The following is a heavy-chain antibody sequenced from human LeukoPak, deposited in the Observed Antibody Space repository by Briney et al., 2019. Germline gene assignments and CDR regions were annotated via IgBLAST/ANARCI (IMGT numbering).Heavy chain of an antibody. Sequence: GGSLRLSCAASGFTVSSNYMSWVRQAPGKGLEWVSVIYSGGSTYYADSVKGRFTISRDNSKNTLYLQMNSLRAEGTAVYYCARAVAAAAGNDAFDIWGQGTMVTVSS. D-gene: IGHD6-13*01. CDR3: ARAVAAAAGNDAFDI. J-gene: IGHJ3*02. CDR1: GFTVSSNY. V-gene: IGHV3-66*01. CDR2: IYSGGST.